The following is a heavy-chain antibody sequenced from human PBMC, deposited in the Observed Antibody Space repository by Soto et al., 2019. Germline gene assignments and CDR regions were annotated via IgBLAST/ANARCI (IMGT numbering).Heavy chain of an antibody. D-gene: IGHD2-2*01. Sequence: PGGSLRLSCAASGFTFSSYAMSWVRQAPGKGLEWVSAISGSGGSTYYADSVKGRFTISRDNSKNTLYLQMNSLRAEDTALYYCAKDIVVPAAMDYYYYYMDVWGKGTTVTVSS. V-gene: IGHV3-23*01. CDR1: GFTFSSYA. CDR3: AKDIVVPAAMDYYYYYMDV. CDR2: ISGSGGST. J-gene: IGHJ6*03.